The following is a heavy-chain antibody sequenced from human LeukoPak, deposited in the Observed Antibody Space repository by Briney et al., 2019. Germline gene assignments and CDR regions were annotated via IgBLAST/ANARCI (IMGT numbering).Heavy chain of an antibody. CDR1: GGSISSSNW. CDR2: IYQSGTT. V-gene: IGHV4-4*02. CDR3: ASLGVSAP. Sequence: SETLSHTCAVSGGSISSSNWWNWVRPPPWKGLEWIGEIYQSGTTNYNPSLKSRVTISVDKSKNEFSLKLSSVTAADTAVYYCASLGVSAPWGQGTLVTVSP. J-gene: IGHJ4*02. D-gene: IGHD3-16*01.